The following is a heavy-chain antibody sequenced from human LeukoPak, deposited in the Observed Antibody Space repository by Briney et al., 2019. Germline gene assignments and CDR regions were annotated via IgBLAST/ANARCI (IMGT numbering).Heavy chain of an antibody. Sequence: GASVKVSCKASGYTFTSYYMHWVRQAPGQGLEWMGIINPSGGSTSYAQKFQGRVTMTRDTSTSTVYMELSSLRSEDTAVYYCAGGRGRTGTRDYFDYWGQGTLVTVSS. D-gene: IGHD1-1*01. CDR2: INPSGGST. V-gene: IGHV1-46*01. CDR1: GYTFTSYY. J-gene: IGHJ4*02. CDR3: AGGRGRTGTRDYFDY.